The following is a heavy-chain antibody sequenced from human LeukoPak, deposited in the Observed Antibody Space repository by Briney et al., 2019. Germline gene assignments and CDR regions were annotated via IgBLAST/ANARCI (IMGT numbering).Heavy chain of an antibody. V-gene: IGHV4-59*01. D-gene: IGHD3-22*01. CDR1: GGSINGYY. CDR3: ARFSEYSNSSVHYLDY. Sequence: SETLSLTCTVSGGSINGYYWSWIRQSPGKGLESLGYIYYTGSTNYNPSLKSRVIMSVDMSRNQFFLRLSSVTAADRAVYYCARFSEYSNSSVHYLDYWGQGTLVYVSS. J-gene: IGHJ4*02. CDR2: IYYTGST.